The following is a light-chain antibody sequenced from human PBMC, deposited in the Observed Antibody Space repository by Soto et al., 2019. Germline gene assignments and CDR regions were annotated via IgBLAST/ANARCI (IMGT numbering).Light chain of an antibody. CDR1: QSVSTNNKNY. CDR3: QQYYSPPVT. Sequence: DIVMTQSPDSLAVSLGERATINCKSSQSVSTNNKNYLTWYQLKPGQPPRLLIFWASTRESGVPDRFTGSRSGTDFSLTISSLQAEDVAVYYCQQYYSPPVTFGGGTKVEIK. CDR2: WAS. V-gene: IGKV4-1*01. J-gene: IGKJ4*01.